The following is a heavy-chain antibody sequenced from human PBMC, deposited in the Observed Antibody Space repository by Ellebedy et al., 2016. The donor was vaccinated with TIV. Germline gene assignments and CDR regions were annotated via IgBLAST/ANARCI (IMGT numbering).Heavy chain of an antibody. D-gene: IGHD6-19*01. Sequence: LRLXXSVSGASIISNGYYWTWIRQLPAKGLELVGSISYRRNIYYNPSLKSRLTLSRDTSENHFSLRLTSVTAADTAVYYCARYRSGPPGPPLAYWGQGILVTVSS. CDR3: ARYRSGPPGPPLAY. J-gene: IGHJ4*02. CDR2: ISYRRNI. CDR1: GASIISNGYY. V-gene: IGHV4-31*03.